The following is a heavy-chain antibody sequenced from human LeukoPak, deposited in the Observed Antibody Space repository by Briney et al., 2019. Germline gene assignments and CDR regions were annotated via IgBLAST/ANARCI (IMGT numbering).Heavy chain of an antibody. J-gene: IGHJ4*02. CDR1: DFTFSSYA. CDR3: ARGNFRRDGYNFDY. Sequence: GGSLRLSCAASDFTFSSYAMNWVRQAPGKGLEWVAVIWYDGSNKYYADSVKGRFTISRDNSKNTLYLQMNSLRADDTAVFYCARGNFRRDGYNFDYWGQGTLVTVSS. D-gene: IGHD5-24*01. V-gene: IGHV3-33*08. CDR2: IWYDGSNK.